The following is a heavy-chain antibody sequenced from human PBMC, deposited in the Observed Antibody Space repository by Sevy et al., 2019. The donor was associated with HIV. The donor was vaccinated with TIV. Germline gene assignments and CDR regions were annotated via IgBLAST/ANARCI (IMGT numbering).Heavy chain of an antibody. CDR3: ARGHKMATIPYYYYYYGMDV. Sequence: SETLSLTCAVYGGSFSGYYWSWIRQPPGKGLEWIGEINHSGSINYNPSLKSRVTISVDTSKNQFSLKLSSVTAADTAVYYCARGHKMATIPYYYYYYGMDVWGQGTTVTVSS. V-gene: IGHV4-34*01. CDR2: INHSGSI. D-gene: IGHD5-12*01. CDR1: GGSFSGYY. J-gene: IGHJ6*02.